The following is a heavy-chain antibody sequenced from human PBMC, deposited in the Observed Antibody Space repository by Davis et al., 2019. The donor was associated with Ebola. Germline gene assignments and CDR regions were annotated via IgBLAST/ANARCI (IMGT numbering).Heavy chain of an antibody. CDR3: VKEGTTTIWVDSDN. Sequence: PGGSLRLSCSASGFTFSAHTMHWVSQAPGKGLEYVSVISSSGKTYYADSVKGRFTISRDNSQNNVYLQMTSLRVEDTAVYYCVKEGTTTIWVDSDNWGQGTLVTVAS. CDR2: ISSSGKT. D-gene: IGHD1-26*01. V-gene: IGHV3-64D*08. CDR1: GFTFSAHT. J-gene: IGHJ4*02.